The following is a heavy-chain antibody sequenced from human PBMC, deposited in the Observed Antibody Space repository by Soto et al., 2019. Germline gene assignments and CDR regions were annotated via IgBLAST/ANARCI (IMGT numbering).Heavy chain of an antibody. V-gene: IGHV3-64*02. D-gene: IGHD4-17*01. Sequence: GGSLRLSCAASGFTFSNYAMHWVRQAPGKGLEYVSAISTNGGGTYYADSVKGRFTISRDNSKNTLSLQMGSLRTEDMAVYYCARSPRYGDYADYWGQGTLVTVSS. J-gene: IGHJ4*02. CDR3: ARSPRYGDYADY. CDR2: ISTNGGGT. CDR1: GFTFSNYA.